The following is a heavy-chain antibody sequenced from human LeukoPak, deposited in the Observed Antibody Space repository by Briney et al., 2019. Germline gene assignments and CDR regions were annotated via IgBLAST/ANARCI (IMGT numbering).Heavy chain of an antibody. V-gene: IGHV5-51*01. J-gene: IGHJ4*02. Sequence: GESLKISCKGSGYRFTSYWIGWVRQMPGKGLEWMGIIYPGDSDTRYSPSFQGQVTISADKSISTACLQWSSLKASDTAMYYCARQLQRGYSYSDYWGQGTLVTVSS. CDR1: GYRFTSYW. CDR3: ARQLQRGYSYSDY. D-gene: IGHD5-18*01. CDR2: IYPGDSDT.